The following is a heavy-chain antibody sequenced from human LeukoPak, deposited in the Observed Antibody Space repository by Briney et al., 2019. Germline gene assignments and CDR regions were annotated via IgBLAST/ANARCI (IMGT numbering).Heavy chain of an antibody. CDR2: INWNGGST. D-gene: IGHD6-13*01. Sequence: GGSLRLSCAASGFTFDDYGMSWVRQAPGQGLEWVSGINWNGGSTGYADSVKGRFTISRDNAKNSLYLQMNSLRAEDTAVYYCARVGSSWYYYWGQGTLVTVSS. J-gene: IGHJ4*02. CDR3: ARVGSSWYYY. CDR1: GFTFDDYG. V-gene: IGHV3-20*04.